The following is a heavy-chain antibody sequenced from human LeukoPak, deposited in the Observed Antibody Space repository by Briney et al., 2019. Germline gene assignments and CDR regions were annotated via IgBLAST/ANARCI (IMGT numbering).Heavy chain of an antibody. CDR1: GFTFSTYV. V-gene: IGHV3-23*01. CDR2: ISGSGGST. D-gene: IGHD3-3*01. Sequence: GGSLRLSCAASGFTFSTYVMGWVRQAPGKGLEWVSAISGSGGSTYYADSVKGRFTISRDNSKNTLYLQMNSLRAEDTAVYYCASDTPYDFWSGYRPLTFDYWGQGTLVTVSS. J-gene: IGHJ4*02. CDR3: ASDTPYDFWSGYRPLTFDY.